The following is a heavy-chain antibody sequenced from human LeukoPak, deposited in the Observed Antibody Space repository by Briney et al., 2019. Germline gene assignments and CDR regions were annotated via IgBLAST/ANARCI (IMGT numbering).Heavy chain of an antibody. V-gene: IGHV1-18*01. D-gene: IGHD2-2*01. Sequence: ASVKVSCNASGYTFTNYCVSWVRQAPGQGLESMGWISGYNENTNYAQKLQGRVTMTTDTATRTAYMELRSLRSDDPAVYYCARAAYQLRLGEYFDYWGQGTLVTVSS. CDR1: GYTFTNYC. CDR3: ARAAYQLRLGEYFDY. CDR2: ISGYNENT. J-gene: IGHJ4*02.